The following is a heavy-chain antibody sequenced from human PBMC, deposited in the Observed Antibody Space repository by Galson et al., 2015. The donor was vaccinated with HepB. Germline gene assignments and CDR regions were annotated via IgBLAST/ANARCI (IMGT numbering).Heavy chain of an antibody. D-gene: IGHD6-19*01. Sequence: SLRLSCAASGFTFSGSAMHWVRQASGKGLEWVGRIRSKANSYATAYAASVKGRFTISRDDSKNTAYLQMNSLKTEDTAVYYCTGSIAVAGTGGDYWGQGTLVTVSS. CDR3: TGSIAVAGTGGDY. CDR1: GFTFSGSA. CDR2: IRSKANSYAT. V-gene: IGHV3-73*01. J-gene: IGHJ4*02.